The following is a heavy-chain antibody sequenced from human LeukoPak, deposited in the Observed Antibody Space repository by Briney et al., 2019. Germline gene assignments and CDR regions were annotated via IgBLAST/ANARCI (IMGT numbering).Heavy chain of an antibody. CDR2: IYSGGST. Sequence: GGSLRLSCAASGFTVSSNYMSWARQAPGKGLEWVSVIYSGGSTYYADSVKGRFTISRDNSKNTLYLQMNSLRAEDTAVYYCAGPGIAVAGPLDYWGQGTLVTVSS. D-gene: IGHD6-19*01. J-gene: IGHJ4*02. CDR3: AGPGIAVAGPLDY. V-gene: IGHV3-53*01. CDR1: GFTVSSNY.